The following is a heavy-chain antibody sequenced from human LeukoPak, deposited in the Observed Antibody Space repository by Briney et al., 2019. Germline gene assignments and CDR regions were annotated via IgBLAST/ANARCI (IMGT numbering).Heavy chain of an antibody. CDR3: ARDRAGSFTMIVVLDAFDI. CDR1: GYTFTSYY. V-gene: IGHV1-46*01. J-gene: IGHJ3*02. CDR2: INPSGGST. D-gene: IGHD3-22*01. Sequence: ASVKVSCKASGYTFTSYYMHWVRQAPGQGLEWMGIINPSGGSTSYAQKFQGRVTMTRDTSTSTVYMELSSLRSDDTAVYYCARDRAGSFTMIVVLDAFDIWGQGTMVTVSS.